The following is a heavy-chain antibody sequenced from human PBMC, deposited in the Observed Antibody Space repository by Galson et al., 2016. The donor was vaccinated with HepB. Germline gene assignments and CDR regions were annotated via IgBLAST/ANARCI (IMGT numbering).Heavy chain of an antibody. D-gene: IGHD5-12*01. CDR1: DFIVSDNY. J-gene: IGHJ4*02. V-gene: IGHV3-53*01. CDR3: ARLEATSWGAWEYFYR. Sequence: SLRLSCAASDFIVSDNYISWVRQAPGKGLEWVSVIYNGGSFYADSVKGRFIISRDNSKSTLYLQMNYLRVDDPAVYYCARLEATSWGAWEYFYRWGQGTPLTVSA. CDR2: IYNGGS.